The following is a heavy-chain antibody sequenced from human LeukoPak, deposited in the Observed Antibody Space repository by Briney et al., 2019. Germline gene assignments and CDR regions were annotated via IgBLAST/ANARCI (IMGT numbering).Heavy chain of an antibody. J-gene: IGHJ4*02. V-gene: IGHV4-59*05. CDR2: IYYSGST. D-gene: IGHD3-10*01. Sequence: PSETLSLTCTVSGGSISSYYWSWIRQPPGKGLEWIGSIYYSGSTYYNPSLKSRVTISVDTSKNQFSLKLSSVTAADTAVYYCARQGPNRFGELSTDFDYWGQGTLVTVSS. CDR1: GGSISSYY. CDR3: ARQGPNRFGELSTDFDY.